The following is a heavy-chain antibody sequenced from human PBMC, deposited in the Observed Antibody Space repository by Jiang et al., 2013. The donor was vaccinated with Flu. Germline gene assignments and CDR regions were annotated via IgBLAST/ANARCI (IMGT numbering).Heavy chain of an antibody. D-gene: IGHD4-23*01. J-gene: IGHJ4*02. CDR2: IYTSGST. Sequence: LLKPSETLSLTCAVSGGSISSYYWSWIRQPAGKGLEWIGRIYTSGSTNYNPSLKSRVTMSVDTSKNQFSLKLSSVTAADTAVYYCAREDYGGNQYRFDYWGQGTLVTVSS. CDR1: GGSISSYY. V-gene: IGHV4-4*07. CDR3: AREDYGGNQYRFDY.